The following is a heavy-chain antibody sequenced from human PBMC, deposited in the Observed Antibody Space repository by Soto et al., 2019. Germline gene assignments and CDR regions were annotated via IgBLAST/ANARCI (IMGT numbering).Heavy chain of an antibody. D-gene: IGHD3-10*01. V-gene: IGHV2-5*02. Sequence: QITLKESGPTLVKPTQTLTLTCTFSGFSLSTSGVDVGWIRQPPGKALEWLALIYWEDDKRYSPSLKSRLTITKDSPKNQVVRTSTSIDSFDTPTYYCAHIGSHSVSPEYFFDYWGQGTLVTVSS. CDR2: IYWEDDK. J-gene: IGHJ4*02. CDR1: GFSLSTSGVD. CDR3: AHIGSHSVSPEYFFDY.